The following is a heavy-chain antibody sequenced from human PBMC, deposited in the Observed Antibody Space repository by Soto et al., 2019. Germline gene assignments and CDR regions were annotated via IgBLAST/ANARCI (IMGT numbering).Heavy chain of an antibody. CDR1: GGTFSSYA. CDR3: ARGTVTTIGAYGMDV. D-gene: IGHD4-17*01. CDR2: IIPIFGTA. V-gene: IGHV1-69*06. J-gene: IGHJ6*02. Sequence: SVKVSCKASGGTFSSYAISWVRQAPGQGLEWMGGIIPIFGTANYAQKFQGRVTITADKSTSTAYMELSSLRSEDTAVYYCARGTVTTIGAYGMDVWGQGTTVTVSS.